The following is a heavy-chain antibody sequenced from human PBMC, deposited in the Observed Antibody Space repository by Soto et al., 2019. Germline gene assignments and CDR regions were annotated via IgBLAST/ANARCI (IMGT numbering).Heavy chain of an antibody. J-gene: IGHJ6*02. D-gene: IGHD2-2*01. V-gene: IGHV4-39*01. CDR1: GGSISSSSYY. CDR2: IYYSGST. CDR3: ASGCENIVVVPAATPGNYYYYGMDV. Sequence: SETLSLTCTVSGGSISSSSYYWGWIRQPPGKGLEWIGSIYYSGSTYYNPSLKSRVTISVDTSKNQFSLKLSSVTAADTAVYYCASGCENIVVVPAATPGNYYYYGMDVWGQGTTVTVSS.